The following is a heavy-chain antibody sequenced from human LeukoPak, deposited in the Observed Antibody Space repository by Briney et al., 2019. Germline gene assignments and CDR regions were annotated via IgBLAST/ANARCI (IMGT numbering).Heavy chain of an antibody. CDR1: GFTFSSYS. D-gene: IGHD5-18*01. J-gene: IGHJ4*02. V-gene: IGHV3-48*01. CDR2: ISSSSSTI. Sequence: GGSLRLSCAASGFTFSSYSMNWVRQAPGKGLEWVSYISSSSSTIYYADSVKGRFTISRDNAKNSLYLQMNSLRAEDTAVYYCARDAADTAIRPRPYYFDYWGQGTLVTVSS. CDR3: ARDAADTAIRPRPYYFDY.